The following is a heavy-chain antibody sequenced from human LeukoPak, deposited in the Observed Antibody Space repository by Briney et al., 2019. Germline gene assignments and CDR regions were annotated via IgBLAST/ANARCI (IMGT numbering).Heavy chain of an antibody. V-gene: IGHV3-53*01. Sequence: GGSLRLSCAASGFAASSYMSWVRQAPGKGLEWVSIIYSDGSTYYADSVKGRLTVSRDNSRNTLYLQMDSLRAEDTAVYYCARGRRYCSNTNCYAELDYRGQGTLVTVSS. D-gene: IGHD2-2*01. CDR2: IYSDGST. CDR3: ARGRRYCSNTNCYAELDY. J-gene: IGHJ4*02. CDR1: GFAASSY.